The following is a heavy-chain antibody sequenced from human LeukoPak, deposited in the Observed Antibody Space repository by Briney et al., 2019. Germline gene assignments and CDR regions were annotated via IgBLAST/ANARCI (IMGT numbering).Heavy chain of an antibody. CDR1: SGSISSYY. V-gene: IGHV4-4*07. D-gene: IGHD3-22*01. CDR3: ARDTTSYYYDSSGYWPN. Sequence: PSETLSLTCTVSSGSISSYYWSWIRQPAGKGLEWIGRIYTSGSTNYNPSLKSRVTMSVDTSKNQFSLKLSSVTAADTAVYYCARDTTSYYYDSSGYWPNWGQGTLVTVSS. CDR2: IYTSGST. J-gene: IGHJ4*02.